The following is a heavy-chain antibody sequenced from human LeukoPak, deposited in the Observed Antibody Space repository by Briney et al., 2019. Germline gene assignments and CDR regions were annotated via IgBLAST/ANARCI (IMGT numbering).Heavy chain of an antibody. D-gene: IGHD2-15*01. Sequence: GGSLRLSCAASGFTFSSYEMNWVRQAPGKGLEWGSYISSSGSTIYYADSVKGRFTISRDNAKNSLYLQMNSLRAEDTAVYYCARVPPAGDCSGGSCYSYYFDYWGQGTLVTVSS. CDR2: ISSSGSTI. V-gene: IGHV3-48*03. CDR1: GFTFSSYE. J-gene: IGHJ4*02. CDR3: ARVPPAGDCSGGSCYSYYFDY.